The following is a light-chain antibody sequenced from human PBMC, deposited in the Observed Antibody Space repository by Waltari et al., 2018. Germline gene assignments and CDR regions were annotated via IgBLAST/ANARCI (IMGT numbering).Light chain of an antibody. J-gene: IGLJ2*01. Sequence: SYELTQPPSVSVSPGQTASITCSGTRLGNKYVSWYQHPSGQSPVLLIYQDVKRPSGTPDRISGSSSGNTATLTISGTQALDEAEYYCQAWDSNSVIFGGGTRLTVL. V-gene: IGLV3-1*01. CDR2: QDV. CDR1: RLGNKY. CDR3: QAWDSNSVI.